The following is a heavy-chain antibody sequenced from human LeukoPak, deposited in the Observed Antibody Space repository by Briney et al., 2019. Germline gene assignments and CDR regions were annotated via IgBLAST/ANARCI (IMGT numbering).Heavy chain of an antibody. CDR2: IYYSGST. CDR3: ARVFGDGGGYNWFDP. J-gene: IGHJ5*02. CDR1: GGSISNFY. Sequence: SETLSLTCTVSGGSISNFYWNWIRQPPGKGLEWIGYIYYSGSTNYNPSLKSRVTISVDTSKNQFSLKLSSVTAADTAVYYCARVFGDGGGYNWFDPWGQGTLVTVSS. V-gene: IGHV4-59*12. D-gene: IGHD4-23*01.